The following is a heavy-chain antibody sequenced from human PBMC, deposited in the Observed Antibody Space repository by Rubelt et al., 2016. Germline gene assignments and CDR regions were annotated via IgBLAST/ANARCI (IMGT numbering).Heavy chain of an antibody. V-gene: IGHV4-39*07. Sequence: QLQLQESGPGLVKPSETLSLTCTVSGGSISSSSYYWGWIRQPPGKGLEWIGSIYYSGSTYYNPSLKSRVTISVDTSKNQFSLKLSSVTAADTAVYYCAGEDGSGGYGMDVWGQGTTVTVSS. CDR3: AGEDGSGGYGMDV. J-gene: IGHJ6*02. CDR2: IYYSGST. D-gene: IGHD3-10*01. CDR1: GGSISSSSYY.